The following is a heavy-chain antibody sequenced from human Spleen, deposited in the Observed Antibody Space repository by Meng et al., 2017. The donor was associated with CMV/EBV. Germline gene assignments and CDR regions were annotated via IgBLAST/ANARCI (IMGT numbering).Heavy chain of an antibody. CDR2: IYYSGST. D-gene: IGHD6-13*01. J-gene: IGHJ5*02. CDR3: AGLSIAAAGTPFDP. V-gene: IGHV4-59*01. Sequence: GSLRLSCTVSGGSISTYYWSWLRQPPGKRLEFIGHIYYSGSTKYNPSLKSRVTISVDTSKNQFSLKLNSVTTSDTAVYYCAGLSIAAAGTPFDPWGRGTLVTVSS. CDR1: GGSISTYY.